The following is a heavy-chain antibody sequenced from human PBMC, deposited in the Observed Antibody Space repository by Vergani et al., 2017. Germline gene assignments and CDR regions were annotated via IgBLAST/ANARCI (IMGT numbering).Heavy chain of an antibody. CDR3: ARDRGGSGSYEYYFDY. CDR1: GGSISSSSYY. Sequence: QLQLQESGPGLVKPSETLSLTCTVSGGSISSSSYYWGWIRQHPGKGLEWIGYIYYSGSTYYNPSLKSRVTISVDTSKNQFSLKLSSVTAADTAVYYCARDRGGSGSYEYYFDYWGQGTLVTVSS. J-gene: IGHJ4*02. CDR2: IYYSGST. V-gene: IGHV4-31*03. D-gene: IGHD3-10*01.